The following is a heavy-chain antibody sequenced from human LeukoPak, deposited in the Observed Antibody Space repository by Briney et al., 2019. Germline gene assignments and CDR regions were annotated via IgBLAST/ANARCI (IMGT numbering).Heavy chain of an antibody. V-gene: IGHV3-33*01. D-gene: IGHD6-13*01. J-gene: IGHJ4*02. CDR2: IWYDGSIK. Sequence: GGSLRLSCAASGFNFSTYGMHWVRQAPGKGLEWVAVIWYDGSIKNYADSVKGRFTISRDNSKNTVYLQMDSLRAEDTALYYCARGQQLVKTNWGQGTLVTVSS. CDR1: GFNFSTYG. CDR3: ARGQQLVKTN.